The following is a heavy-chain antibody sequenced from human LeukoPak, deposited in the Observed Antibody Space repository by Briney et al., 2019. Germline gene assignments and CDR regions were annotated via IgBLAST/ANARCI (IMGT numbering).Heavy chain of an antibody. D-gene: IGHD5-12*01. CDR3: SRGGGYGDY. CDR1: AASMTSFY. J-gene: IGHJ4*02. V-gene: IGHV4-4*07. CDR2: IHTNGGT. Sequence: SETLSLTCTVSAASMTSFYYNWIRQSAGKGLEWIGRIHTNGGTDYRPSLNSRVTVSVDTSKKQISLKLTSVTAADTAVYFCSRGGGYGDYWGQGILVTVSS.